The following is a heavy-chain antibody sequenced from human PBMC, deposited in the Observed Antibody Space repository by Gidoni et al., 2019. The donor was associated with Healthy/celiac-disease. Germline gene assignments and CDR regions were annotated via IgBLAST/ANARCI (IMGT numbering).Heavy chain of an antibody. CDR1: GFTFDDYA. CDR3: AKADYYGSGD. CDR2: SSWNSGSI. D-gene: IGHD3-10*01. J-gene: IGHJ4*02. V-gene: IGHV3-9*01. Sequence: SLRLSCAASGFTFDDYAMHWVRQAPGKGLEWVSGSSWNSGSIGYADSVKGRFTISRDNAKNSLYLQMNSLRAEDTALYYCAKADYYGSGDWGQGTLVTVSS.